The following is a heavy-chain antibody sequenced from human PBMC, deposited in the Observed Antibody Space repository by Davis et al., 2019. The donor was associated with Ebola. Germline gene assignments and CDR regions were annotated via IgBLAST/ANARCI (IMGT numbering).Heavy chain of an antibody. CDR2: IIPILGIA. J-gene: IGHJ6*02. Sequence: AASVKVSCKASGGTFSSYAISWVRQAPGQGLEWMGRIIPILGIANYAQKFQGRVTITADKSTSTAYMELSSLRSEDTAVYYRARVPAAIRDYYYGMDVWGQGTTVTVSS. CDR1: GGTFSSYA. CDR3: ARVPAAIRDYYYGMDV. D-gene: IGHD2-2*02. V-gene: IGHV1-69*04.